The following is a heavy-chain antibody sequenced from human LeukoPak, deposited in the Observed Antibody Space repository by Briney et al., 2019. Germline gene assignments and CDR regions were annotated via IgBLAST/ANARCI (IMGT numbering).Heavy chain of an antibody. D-gene: IGHD6-13*01. CDR3: ATGIAAAGTLFDY. CDR2: ISSNGGST. Sequence: GGSLRLSCVGSGFTLSNYWMSWVRQAPGKGLEYVSAISSNGGSTYYANSVKGRFTISRDNSKNTLYLQMGSLRAEDMAVYYCATGIAAAGTLFDYWGQGTLVTVSS. CDR1: GFTLSNYW. J-gene: IGHJ4*02. V-gene: IGHV3-64*01.